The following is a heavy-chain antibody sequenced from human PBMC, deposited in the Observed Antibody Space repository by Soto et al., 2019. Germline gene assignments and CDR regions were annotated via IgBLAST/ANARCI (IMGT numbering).Heavy chain of an antibody. Sequence: ASVKVSCKASGYTFTSYGISWVRQAPGQGLEGMGWISAYNGNTNDAQKHQGRVTMTTDTSTSTAYMELRSLRSDDTAVYYCARNVVVPAAIENPYYYYYMDVWGKGTTVTVSS. J-gene: IGHJ6*03. CDR3: ARNVVVPAAIENPYYYYYMDV. CDR2: ISAYNGNT. CDR1: GYTFTSYG. D-gene: IGHD2-2*02. V-gene: IGHV1-18*01.